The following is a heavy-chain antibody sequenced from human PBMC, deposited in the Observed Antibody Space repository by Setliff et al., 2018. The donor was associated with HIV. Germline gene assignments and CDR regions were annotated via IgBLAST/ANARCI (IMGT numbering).Heavy chain of an antibody. CDR1: GYTFIHYD. D-gene: IGHD6-19*01. CDR2: INVNNGNT. Sequence: ASVKVSCKASGYTFIHYDVSWVRRAPGQGLEWMGWINVNNGNTNYAQKFQGRVTMTTDTSTTTVYMELRSLRSDDTAVYYCVRVPLSGWLYFDYWGQGTLVTVSS. CDR3: VRVPLSGWLYFDY. V-gene: IGHV1-18*01. J-gene: IGHJ4*02.